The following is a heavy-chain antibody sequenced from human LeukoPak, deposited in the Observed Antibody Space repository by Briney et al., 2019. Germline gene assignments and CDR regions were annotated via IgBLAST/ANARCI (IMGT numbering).Heavy chain of an antibody. CDR2: ISYDGSNK. V-gene: IGHV3-30*03. CDR1: GFTFSSYG. CDR3: ASRGIITGDFSGLYGY. Sequence: GGSLRLSCAASGFTFSSYGMHWVRQAPDKGLEWVAVISYDGSNKYYADSVKGRFTISRDDSKNTLFLQMNSLKTEDTAVYYCASRGIITGDFSGLYGYWGQGTLVTVSS. D-gene: IGHD3-10*01. J-gene: IGHJ4*02.